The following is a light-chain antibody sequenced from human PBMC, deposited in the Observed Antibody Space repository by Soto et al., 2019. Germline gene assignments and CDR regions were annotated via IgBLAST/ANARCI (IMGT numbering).Light chain of an antibody. CDR3: AAWDDSLSNFV. J-gene: IGLJ1*01. V-gene: IGLV1-47*02. CDR1: SSNIGSNH. Sequence: QSVLAQPSSASGTPGQRVTISCPGSSSNIGSNHVYWYQQVPGTAPKLLIYSNNQRPSGVPDRFYGSKSGTAASLAISELRSEDEADYYCAAWDDSLSNFVFGTGTKATVL. CDR2: SNN.